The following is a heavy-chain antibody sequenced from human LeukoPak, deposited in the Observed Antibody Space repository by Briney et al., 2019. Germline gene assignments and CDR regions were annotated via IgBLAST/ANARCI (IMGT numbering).Heavy chain of an antibody. CDR3: AKKTTLTGFAGVWGFNY. CDR2: IYGSGST. J-gene: IGHJ4*02. CDR1: GGSISGWY. D-gene: IGHD7-27*01. V-gene: IGHV4-59*01. Sequence: SETLSLTCSVSGGSISGWYWSWIRQPPGKGLEWIGDIYGSGSTKSNGSLKSRVTISLDTSRNRISLNLTSVTATDTAVYYCAKKTTLTGFAGVWGFNYGAREPLVPVPS.